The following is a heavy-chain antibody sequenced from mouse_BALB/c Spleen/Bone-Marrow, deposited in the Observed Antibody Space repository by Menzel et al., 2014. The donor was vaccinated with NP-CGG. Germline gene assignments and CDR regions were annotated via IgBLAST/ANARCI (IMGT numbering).Heavy chain of an antibody. CDR2: IDPANGNT. J-gene: IGHJ3*01. V-gene: IGHV14-3*02. Sequence: VQLQQSGAELVKPGASVKLSCTAPGFNIKDTYMHWVKQRPEQGLERIGRIDPANGNTKYDPKFQGKATITADTSSNTAYLQLSSLTSEDTAVYYCASYYYGSSVFAYWGQGTLVTVSA. D-gene: IGHD1-1*01. CDR1: GFNIKDTY. CDR3: ASYYYGSSVFAY.